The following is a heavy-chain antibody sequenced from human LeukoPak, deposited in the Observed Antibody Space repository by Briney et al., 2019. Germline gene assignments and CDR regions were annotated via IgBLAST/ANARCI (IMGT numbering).Heavy chain of an antibody. CDR1: GGSISSGGYS. CDR3: ARGRYDSSGYLFDY. V-gene: IGHV4-30-2*01. Sequence: SQTLSLTCAVSGGSISSGGYSWSWIRQPPGKGLEWIGYIYHSGSTYYNPSLKSRVTISVDRSKNQFSLKLSSVTAADTAVYYCARGRYDSSGYLFDYWGQGTLVTVSS. D-gene: IGHD3-22*01. J-gene: IGHJ4*02. CDR2: IYHSGST.